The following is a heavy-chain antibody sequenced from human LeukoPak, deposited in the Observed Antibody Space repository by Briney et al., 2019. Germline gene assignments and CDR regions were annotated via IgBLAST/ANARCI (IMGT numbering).Heavy chain of an antibody. CDR2: ISGSGGST. CDR3: VGSGSYSTYNHAITLYYFDY. Sequence: GGSLTVSSSASGFTLSTFAMSGVRKAPGKGLVWVSAISGSGGSTYYADSVKGRFTISRDNSNNTLFLQMNSLRAEDTAVYYCVGSGSYSTYNHAITLYYFDYWGQGTLVTVSS. J-gene: IGHJ4*02. V-gene: IGHV3-23*01. CDR1: GFTLSTFA. D-gene: IGHD3-10*01.